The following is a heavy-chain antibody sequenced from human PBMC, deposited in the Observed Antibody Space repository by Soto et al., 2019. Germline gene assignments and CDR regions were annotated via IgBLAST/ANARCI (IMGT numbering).Heavy chain of an antibody. CDR2: IYTSGST. Sequence: LSLTCTVSGGSISSYYWSWIRQPAGKGLEWIGRIYTSGSTNYNPSLKSRVTMSVDTSKNQFSLKLSSVTAADTAVYYCARMNALAREGRVGWFDPWGQGPLVTVFS. CDR1: GGSISSYY. J-gene: IGHJ5*02. D-gene: IGHD1-26*01. CDR3: ARMNALAREGRVGWFDP. V-gene: IGHV4-4*07.